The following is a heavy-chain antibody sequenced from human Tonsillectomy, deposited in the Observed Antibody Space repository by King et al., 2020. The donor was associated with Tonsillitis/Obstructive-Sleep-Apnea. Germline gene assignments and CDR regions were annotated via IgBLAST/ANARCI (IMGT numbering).Heavy chain of an antibody. Sequence: VQLVESGGGLVQPGGSLRLSCAASGFTFSTYAINWVRQAPGKGLEWVSSISGSGDSTCYTDSAKGRFTISRDNSKNTLYLQMNSLRAEDTAVYHCAKQLPYYYGSGSYSNGSFDVWGQGTVVTVSS. J-gene: IGHJ3*01. D-gene: IGHD3-10*01. CDR1: GFTFSTYA. V-gene: IGHV3-23*04. CDR3: AKQLPYYYGSGSYSNGSFDV. CDR2: ISGSGDST.